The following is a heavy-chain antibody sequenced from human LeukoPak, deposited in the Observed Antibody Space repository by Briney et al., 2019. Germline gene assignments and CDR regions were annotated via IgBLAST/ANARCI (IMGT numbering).Heavy chain of an antibody. D-gene: IGHD1-14*01. CDR2: INPKSGGT. CDR3: ASAGGGYEPEKLTFGY. J-gene: IGHJ4*02. Sequence: ASVKVSCKASGYTFTGYYMHWVRQAPGQGLEWMGWINPKSGGTNYAQKFQGRVTMTRDTSISTAYMELSRLRSDDTAVYYCASAGGGYEPEKLTFGYWGQGTLVTVSS. CDR1: GYTFTGYY. V-gene: IGHV1-2*02.